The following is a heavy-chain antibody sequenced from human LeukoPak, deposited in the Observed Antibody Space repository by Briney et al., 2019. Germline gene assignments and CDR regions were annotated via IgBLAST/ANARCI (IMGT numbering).Heavy chain of an antibody. CDR3: ARAIGSVRYYYDSSGATPFDY. J-gene: IGHJ4*02. Sequence: SETLSLTCAVSGCSISSGGYSWSWIRQPPGQGLEWIGYIYHSGSTYSNPSLKSRVTISVDRSKNQFSLKLSSVTAADTAVYYCARAIGSVRYYYDSSGATPFDYWGQGTLVTVSS. D-gene: IGHD3-22*01. V-gene: IGHV4-30-2*01. CDR2: IYHSGST. CDR1: GCSISSGGYS.